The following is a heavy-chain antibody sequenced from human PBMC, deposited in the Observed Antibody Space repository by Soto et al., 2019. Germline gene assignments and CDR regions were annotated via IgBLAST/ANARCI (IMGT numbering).Heavy chain of an antibody. J-gene: IGHJ4*02. D-gene: IGHD6-19*01. CDR3: AKVSSGWYSNFDY. Sequence: EEQLLESGGGLVQPGGSLRLSCAASGFTFSSYAMSWVRQAPGKGLEWVSAISGSGGSTYYADSVKGRFTISRDNSKNTLYLQMNSLRAEDTAVYYCAKVSSGWYSNFDYWGQGTLVTVSS. CDR1: GFTFSSYA. V-gene: IGHV3-23*01. CDR2: ISGSGGST.